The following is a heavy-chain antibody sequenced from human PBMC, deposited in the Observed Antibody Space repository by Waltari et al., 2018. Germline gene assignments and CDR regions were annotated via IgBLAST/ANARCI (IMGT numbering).Heavy chain of an antibody. CDR1: GYTSTGDA. Sequence: QDQLVQAGAEVKMPGASVKVSCRAAGYTSTGDATIWVRQPPGQRREWLGWINAGNGNTKYSHTFQGRVTITSDTSASTAYMELSSLRSEDAAVYYCMSECSSVTVWGQGTLVTVSS. J-gene: IGHJ4*02. CDR3: MSECSSVTV. V-gene: IGHV1-3*01. CDR2: INAGNGNT. D-gene: IGHD1-20*01.